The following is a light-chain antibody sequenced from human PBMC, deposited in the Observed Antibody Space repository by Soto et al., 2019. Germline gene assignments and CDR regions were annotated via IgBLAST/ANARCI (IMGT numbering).Light chain of an antibody. CDR1: SSDVGGYNY. V-gene: IGLV2-14*01. J-gene: IGLJ1*01. Sequence: QSVLTQPACVSGSPGQSITISCTGTSSDVGGYNYVSWYQQHPGKAPKLMIYEVSNRPSGVSNRFSGSKSGNTASLTISGLQAEDEADYYCSSYTSSSTQVFGTGTKVTVL. CDR2: EVS. CDR3: SSYTSSSTQV.